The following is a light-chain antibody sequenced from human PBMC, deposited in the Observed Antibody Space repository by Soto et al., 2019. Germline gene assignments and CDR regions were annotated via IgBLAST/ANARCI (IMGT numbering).Light chain of an antibody. J-gene: IGKJ2*01. Sequence: AIQMTQAQSSLSASVGDRVTITCRASQGITNDLGWYQQKPGKAPKLLIYAASSLQSGVPSRFSGSGSGTDVTLTISSLQPEDFATYYCLQDYNYPVTFGQGTKLEIK. V-gene: IGKV1-6*01. CDR1: QGITND. CDR3: LQDYNYPVT. CDR2: AAS.